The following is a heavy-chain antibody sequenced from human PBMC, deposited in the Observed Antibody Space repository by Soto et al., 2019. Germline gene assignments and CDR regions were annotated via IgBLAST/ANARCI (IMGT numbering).Heavy chain of an antibody. Sequence: PSETLSLTCTVSGGSISSYYWSWIRQPPGKGLEWIGYIYYSGSTNYNPSLKSRVTISVDTSKNQFSLKLSSVTAADTAVYYCAGVWFGESDYYYYYMDVWGKGTTVTVSS. CDR3: AGVWFGESDYYYYYMDV. D-gene: IGHD3-10*01. V-gene: IGHV4-59*01. CDR1: GGSISSYY. J-gene: IGHJ6*03. CDR2: IYYSGST.